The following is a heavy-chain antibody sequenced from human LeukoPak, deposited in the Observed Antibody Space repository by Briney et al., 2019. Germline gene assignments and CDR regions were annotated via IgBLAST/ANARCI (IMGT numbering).Heavy chain of an antibody. J-gene: IGHJ6*04. D-gene: IGHD3-10*02. CDR1: GFTFSSYG. Sequence: GGSLRLSCTASGFTFSSYGMSWVRQAPGKGLEWVSAISGSGGSTYYADSVKGRFTISRDNAKNSLYLQMNSLRAEDTAVYYCAELGITMIGGVWGKGTTVTISS. CDR2: ISGSGGST. V-gene: IGHV3-23*01. CDR3: AELGITMIGGV.